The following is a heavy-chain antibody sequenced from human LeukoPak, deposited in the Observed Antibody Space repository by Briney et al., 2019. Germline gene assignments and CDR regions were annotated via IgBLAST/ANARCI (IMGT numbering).Heavy chain of an antibody. CDR2: INSDGSSA. Sequence: PGGSLRLSCAASGFTFSSYWMHWVRQAPGKGLVWVSRINSDGSSASYADSVKGRFTISRDNAKNTLYLQMNSLRAEDTAVYYCARDLGCGGDCYSDAFDIWGQGTMATVSS. D-gene: IGHD2-21*02. CDR1: GFTFSSYW. CDR3: ARDLGCGGDCYSDAFDI. V-gene: IGHV3-74*01. J-gene: IGHJ3*02.